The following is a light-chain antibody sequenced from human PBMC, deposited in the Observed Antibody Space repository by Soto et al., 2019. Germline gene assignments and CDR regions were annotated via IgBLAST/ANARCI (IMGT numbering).Light chain of an antibody. CDR3: QQYNNWPPT. CDR2: GAS. CDR1: QSVSSN. Sequence: EIVMTQSTATLSVSPGERATLACRASQSVSSNLAWYQQKPGQAPRLLIYGASTRATGIPARFSGSGSGTEFTLTISSLQSEDFAVYYCQQYNNWPPTVGQGTKVEIK. V-gene: IGKV3-15*01. J-gene: IGKJ1*01.